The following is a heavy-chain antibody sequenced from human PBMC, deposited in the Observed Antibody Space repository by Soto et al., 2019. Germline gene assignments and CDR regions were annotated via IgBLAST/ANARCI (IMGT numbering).Heavy chain of an antibody. D-gene: IGHD6-19*01. CDR3: AKHEGGSRGSGWPLFQSSLTGMDV. CDR2: MNPNSGNT. Sequence: GASVKVSCKASGYTFTSYDINWVRQATGQGLEWMGWMNPNSGNTGYAQKFQGRVTMTRDTSISTAYMELSSLRSEDTAVYYCAKHEGGSRGSGWPLFQSSLTGMDVWGQGTTVTVSS. J-gene: IGHJ6*02. CDR1: GYTFTSYD. V-gene: IGHV1-8*01.